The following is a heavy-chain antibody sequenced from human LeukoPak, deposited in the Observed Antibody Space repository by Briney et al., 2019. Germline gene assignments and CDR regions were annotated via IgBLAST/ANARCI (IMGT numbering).Heavy chain of an antibody. V-gene: IGHV1-18*01. CDR1: GYTFTSYG. D-gene: IGHD5-18*01. J-gene: IGHJ5*02. Sequence: ASVKVSCKASGYTFTSYGISWVRQAPGQGLEWMGWISAYNGNTNYAQKLQGRVTMTTDTSTSTAYMELRSLRSDGTAVYYCARVVLGSAMVNWFDPWGQGTLVTVSS. CDR3: ARVVLGSAMVNWFDP. CDR2: ISAYNGNT.